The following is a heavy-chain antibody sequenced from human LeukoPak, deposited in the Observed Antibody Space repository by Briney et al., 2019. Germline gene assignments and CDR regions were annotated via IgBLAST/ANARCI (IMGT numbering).Heavy chain of an antibody. CDR2: ISTFNGNT. V-gene: IGHV1-18*01. D-gene: IGHD3-10*01. CDR3: AGVLPQGPYYYYGMDV. J-gene: IGHJ6*02. Sequence: ASVKVSCKASGYTFSSYGVIWVRQAPGQGLEWMGWISTFNGNTNYAQKLQGRVTMTTDTSTSTASMELRSLRSDDTAVYYCAGVLPQGPYYYYGMDVWGQGTTVTVSS. CDR1: GYTFSSYG.